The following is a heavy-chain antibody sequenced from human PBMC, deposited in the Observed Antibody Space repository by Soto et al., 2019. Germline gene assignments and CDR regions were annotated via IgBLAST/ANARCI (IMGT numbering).Heavy chain of an antibody. CDR3: ARGKDSSGYLQFDP. J-gene: IGHJ5*02. V-gene: IGHV4-31*03. Sequence: SETLSLTCTVSGGSISSGGYYWSWIRQHPGKGLEWIGYIYYSGSTYYNPSLKSRVTISVDTSKNQFSLKLSSVTAADTAVYYCARGKDSSGYLQFDPWGQGTLVTVSS. CDR2: IYYSGST. D-gene: IGHD3-22*01. CDR1: GGSISSGGYY.